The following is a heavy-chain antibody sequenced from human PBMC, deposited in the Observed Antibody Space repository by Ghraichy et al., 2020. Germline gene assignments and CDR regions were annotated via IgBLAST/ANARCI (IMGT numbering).Heavy chain of an antibody. CDR1: GFTFSSYS. D-gene: IGHD2-15*01. V-gene: IGHV3-21*01. J-gene: IGHJ4*02. CDR2: ISSSSSYI. CDR3: ARDLSPRTEWWH. Sequence: GGSLRLSCAASGFTFSSYSMNWVRQAPGKGLEWVSSISSSSSYIYYADSVKGRFTISRDNATNSLYLQMNSLRAEDTAVYYCARDLSPRTEWWHWGQGTLVTVSS.